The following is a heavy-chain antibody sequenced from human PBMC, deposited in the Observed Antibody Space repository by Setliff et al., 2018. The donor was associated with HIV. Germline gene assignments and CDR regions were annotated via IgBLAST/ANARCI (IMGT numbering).Heavy chain of an antibody. CDR3: ARGNYDTSGYYPDYFDY. J-gene: IGHJ4*02. D-gene: IGHD3-22*01. Sequence: SGPTLVNPTQTLTLTCTFSGFSLSTNGMCVTWIRQPPGKALEWLALIYWDDDKQYSPSLKSRVTISKDTSKNQVVLIMTNMDPVDTATYYCARGNYDTSGYYPDYFDYWGQGILVTVSS. V-gene: IGHV2-70*13. CDR1: GFSLSTNGMC. CDR2: IYWDDDK.